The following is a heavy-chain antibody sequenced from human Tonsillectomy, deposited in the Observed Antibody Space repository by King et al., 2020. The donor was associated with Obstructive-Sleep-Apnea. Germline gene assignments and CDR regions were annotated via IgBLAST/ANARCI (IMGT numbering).Heavy chain of an antibody. Sequence: VQLVESGGGVVQPGRSLRLSCAASGFTFSTYAMHWVRQAPGKGLEGVAVISYDGSSKYYADSVKGRFTVSSDNSKNTLYLQLNSLRAEETAVYFCARGGRLIRGGNYFDYWGQGTLVTVSS. J-gene: IGHJ4*02. CDR1: GFTFSTYA. CDR2: ISYDGSSK. D-gene: IGHD3-10*01. CDR3: ARGGRLIRGGNYFDY. V-gene: IGHV3-30*04.